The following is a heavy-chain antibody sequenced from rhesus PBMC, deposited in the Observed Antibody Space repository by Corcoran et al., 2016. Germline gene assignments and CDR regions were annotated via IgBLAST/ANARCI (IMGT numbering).Heavy chain of an antibody. CDR3: ARDSDIVVVVSATSFDY. Sequence: QVQLQESGPGLVKPSETLSLTCAVSGGSISSGYYYWSWIRQPPGKGLDWIGYITYSGRTSYDPSLKSRVTIARDTSKNQFSLKLSSVTDADTAVYYCARDSDIVVVVSATSFDYWGQGVLVTVSS. J-gene: IGHJ4*01. CDR2: ITYSGRT. D-gene: IGHD2-8*01. V-gene: IGHV4-122*02. CDR1: GGSISSGYYY.